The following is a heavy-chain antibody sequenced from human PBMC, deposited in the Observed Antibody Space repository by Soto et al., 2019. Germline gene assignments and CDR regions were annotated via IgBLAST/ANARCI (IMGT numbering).Heavy chain of an antibody. J-gene: IGHJ6*02. CDR2: INHSGST. CDR1: GGSFSGYY. D-gene: IGHD3-3*01. CDR3: ARGRFLEGLVSSYYYGMDV. Sequence: PSETLALTCAVYGGSFSGYYWSWIRKRPGKGLEWIGEINHSGSTNYNPSLKSRVTISVDTSKNQFSLKLSSVTAADTAVYYCARGRFLEGLVSSYYYGMDVWGQGTTVTVSS. V-gene: IGHV4-34*01.